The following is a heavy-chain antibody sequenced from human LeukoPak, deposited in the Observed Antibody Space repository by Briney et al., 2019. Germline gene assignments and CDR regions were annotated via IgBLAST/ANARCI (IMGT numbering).Heavy chain of an antibody. J-gene: IGHJ4*02. CDR3: ARDSPFGFRGSEFDY. Sequence: PGGSLRLSCAASGFTFSSYGMHWVRQAPGKGLEWVAVIWYDGSNKYYADSVEGRFTISRDNSKNTLYLQMNSLRAEDTAVYYCARDSPFGFRGSEFDYWGQGTLVTVSS. V-gene: IGHV3-33*01. CDR1: GFTFSSYG. D-gene: IGHD3-10*01. CDR2: IWYDGSNK.